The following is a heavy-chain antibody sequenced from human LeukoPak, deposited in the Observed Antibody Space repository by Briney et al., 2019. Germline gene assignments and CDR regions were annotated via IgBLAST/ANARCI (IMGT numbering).Heavy chain of an antibody. CDR1: GFTFSRHW. D-gene: IGHD3-16*01. V-gene: IGHV3-7*03. CDR2: IEQDGSEK. J-gene: IGHJ4*02. Sequence: PGGSLRLSCAASGFTFSRHWMHWVRQAPGKGLEWVANIEQDGSEKNYVDSVKGRFIISRDNAKNSLYLQMNTLRADDTAVYYCARDGFGTGSNWGQGTLVTVSS. CDR3: ARDGFGTGSN.